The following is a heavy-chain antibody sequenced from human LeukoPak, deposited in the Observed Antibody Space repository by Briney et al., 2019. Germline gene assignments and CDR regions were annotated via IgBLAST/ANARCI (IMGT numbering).Heavy chain of an antibody. CDR2: IYYSGIT. D-gene: IGHD1-26*01. V-gene: IGHV4-59*01. CDR3: ARWEASRVAFDI. J-gene: IGHJ3*02. CDR1: GGSISTYY. Sequence: SETLSLTCTVSGGSISTYYWSWIRQPPGRGLEWIGYIYYSGITDYSPSLKGRVTISIDTSKKQFSPKLSSVTAADTAVYYCARWEASRVAFDIWGQGTLVTVSS.